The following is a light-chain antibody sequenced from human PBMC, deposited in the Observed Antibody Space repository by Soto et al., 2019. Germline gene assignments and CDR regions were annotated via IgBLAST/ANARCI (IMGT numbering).Light chain of an antibody. CDR2: INT. Sequence: QSXLTQSPSVSGAXXXRVXISXTGSSSNIGSGYDVHWYQRLPGTAPKLLIYINTNRPSGVPDRFSASKSGTSASLAITGLQAEDEADYYCQSYDNSLSAWVFGGGTKLTVL. CDR1: SSNIGSGYD. CDR3: QSYDNSLSAWV. J-gene: IGLJ3*02. V-gene: IGLV1-40*01.